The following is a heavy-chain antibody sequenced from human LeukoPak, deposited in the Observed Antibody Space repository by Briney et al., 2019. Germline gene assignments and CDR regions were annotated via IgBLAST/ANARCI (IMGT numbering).Heavy chain of an antibody. CDR3: ARGVVRTYYYYYYYMDV. CDR2: IYYSGST. D-gene: IGHD2-15*01. J-gene: IGHJ6*03. V-gene: IGHV4-39*07. Sequence: SETLSLTCTVSGGSISSSSYYWGWIRQPPGKGLEWIGSIYYSGSTYYNPSLKSRVTISVDTSKNQFSLKLSSVTAADTAVYYCARGVVRTYYYYYYYMDVWGKGTTVTISS. CDR1: GGSISSSSYY.